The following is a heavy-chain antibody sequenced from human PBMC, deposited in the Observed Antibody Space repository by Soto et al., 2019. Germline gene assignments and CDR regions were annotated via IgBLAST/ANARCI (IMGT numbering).Heavy chain of an antibody. D-gene: IGHD3-9*01. CDR1: GGSISSNSYY. V-gene: IGHV4-39*01. CDR3: ARRYYDILSGYSNYFDY. J-gene: IGHJ4*02. Sequence: PSETLSLTCTVSGGSISSNSYYWDWIRQPPGKGLEWIGSIYYSGSTSFNPSLKSRVTISVDTSKNQFSLKLSSVTAADTAVYYCARRYYDILSGYSNYFDYWGQGTLVTVSS. CDR2: IYYSGST.